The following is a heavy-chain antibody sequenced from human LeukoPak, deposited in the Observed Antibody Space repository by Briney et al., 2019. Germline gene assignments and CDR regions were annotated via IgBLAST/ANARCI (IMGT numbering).Heavy chain of an antibody. CDR1: GYTFTSYY. Sequence: ASVKVSCKASGYTFTSYYMHWVRQAPGQGLEWMGIINPSGGSTSYAQRFQGRVTMTRDTSASTVYMGLSSLRSEDTAVYYCARVFAVADDYWGQGTLVTVSS. D-gene: IGHD6-19*01. CDR2: INPSGGST. CDR3: ARVFAVADDY. V-gene: IGHV1-46*01. J-gene: IGHJ4*02.